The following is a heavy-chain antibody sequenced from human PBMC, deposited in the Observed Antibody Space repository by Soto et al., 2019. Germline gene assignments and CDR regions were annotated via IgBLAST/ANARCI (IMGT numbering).Heavy chain of an antibody. J-gene: IGHJ4*02. V-gene: IGHV1-18*01. CDR3: ARGRYGDY. CDR1: GYAFTTYG. Sequence: QVHLVQSGAEVKKPGASVKVSCQGSGYAFTTYGITWVRQAPGQGLEWMGWISAHNGNTNYAQKLQGRVTVTRDTSKITPSMELRSPRYADPAVYYCARGRYGDYWGQGALVTVSS. CDR2: ISAHNGNT. D-gene: IGHD1-1*01.